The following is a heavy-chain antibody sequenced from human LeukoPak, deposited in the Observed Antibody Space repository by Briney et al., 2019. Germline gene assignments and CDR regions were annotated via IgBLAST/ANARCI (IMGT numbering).Heavy chain of an antibody. CDR3: ARDSGGWSNPFDY. J-gene: IGHJ4*02. CDR2: IYYSGST. V-gene: IGHV4-59*01. CDR1: GVSISSYY. D-gene: IGHD6-19*01. Sequence: PSETLSLTCNVSGVSISSYYWSWIRQPPGKGLEWIGYIYYSGSTNYNPSLKSRVTISVDKSKDQISLKMSSVTAADTAVYYCARDSGGWSNPFDYWGQGTLVTVSS.